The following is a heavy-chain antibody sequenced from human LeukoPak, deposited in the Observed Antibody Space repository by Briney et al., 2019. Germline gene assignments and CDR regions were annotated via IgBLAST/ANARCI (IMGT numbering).Heavy chain of an antibody. D-gene: IGHD5-18*01. J-gene: IGHJ5*02. CDR3: ARGGYSHGYYTNWFDP. CDR2: SYTSGST. Sequence: SQTLSLTCTVSGDSISSGFYYWSWTRQPAGKGLEWIGRSYTSGSTNYNPSLKSRVTISVDTSKNQFSLKLSSVTAADTAVYYCARGGYSHGYYTNWFDPWGQGTLVTVSS. CDR1: GDSISSGFYY. V-gene: IGHV4-61*02.